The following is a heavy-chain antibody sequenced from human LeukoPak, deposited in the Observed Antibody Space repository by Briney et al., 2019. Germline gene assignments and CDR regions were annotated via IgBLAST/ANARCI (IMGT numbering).Heavy chain of an antibody. D-gene: IGHD3-22*01. J-gene: IGHJ2*01. CDR2: TYYRSKRYF. V-gene: IGHV6-1*01. Sequence: SQTLSLTCAISGDSVSSNSAAWNWIRQSPSRGLEWLGRTYYRSKRYFDYAVSLKSRITINADTSKNQFSLQLNSVTPDDTAVYYCARGLIGSYYDSSGYYYGYFDLWGRGTLVTVSS. CDR1: GDSVSSNSAA. CDR3: ARGLIGSYYDSSGYYYGYFDL.